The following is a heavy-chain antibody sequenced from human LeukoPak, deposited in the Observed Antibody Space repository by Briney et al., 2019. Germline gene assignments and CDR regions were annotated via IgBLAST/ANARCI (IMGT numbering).Heavy chain of an antibody. V-gene: IGHV4-31*03. CDR3: ARVRYPYYFDY. D-gene: IGHD1-14*01. J-gene: IGHJ4*02. Sequence: NPSETLSLTCTVSGGSISSGGYYWSWIRQHPGKGLEWIGYIYYSGSTYYNPSLKSRVTISVDTSKNQFSLKLSSVTAADTAVYYCARVRYPYYFDYWGQGTLVTVSS. CDR2: IYYSGST. CDR1: GGSISSGGYY.